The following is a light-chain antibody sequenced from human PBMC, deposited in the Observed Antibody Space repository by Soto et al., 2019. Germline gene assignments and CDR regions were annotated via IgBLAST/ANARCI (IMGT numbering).Light chain of an antibody. J-gene: IGLJ3*02. CDR1: SSNIGSNY. CDR3: AAWDDSLSGCWL. Sequence: QSVLTQPPSMSASPGQMVTISCSGGSSNIGSNYVYWYQQFPGAAPRLLIYTNNKRSSGVPERFSGSKSGTSASLAISGLRSEDEADYYCAAWDDSLSGCWLFGGGTKVTVL. V-gene: IGLV1-47*02. CDR2: TNN.